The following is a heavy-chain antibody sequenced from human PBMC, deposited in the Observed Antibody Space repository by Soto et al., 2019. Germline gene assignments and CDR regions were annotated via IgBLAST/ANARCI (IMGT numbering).Heavy chain of an antibody. CDR3: ARGSPYSGYAW. J-gene: IGHJ4*02. V-gene: IGHV4-34*01. D-gene: IGHD5-12*01. CDR1: GGSFSGYY. CDR2: INHSGST. Sequence: QVQLQQWGAGLLKPSETLSLTCAVYGGSFSGYYWSWIRQPPGKGLEWIGEINHSGSTNYNPSLKSRVTISVDTSKNQFSLKLSSVTAADTAVYYCARGSPYSGYAWWGQGTLVTVSS.